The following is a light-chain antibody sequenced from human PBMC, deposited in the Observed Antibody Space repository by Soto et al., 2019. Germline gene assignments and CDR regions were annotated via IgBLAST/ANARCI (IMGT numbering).Light chain of an antibody. CDR2: GAS. CDR1: QSVSSS. CDR3: QQYNNSPET. J-gene: IGKJ2*01. Sequence: EIVMTQSPATLSVSPGERATLSCRASQSVSSSLAWYQQKPGQAPRLLIYGASTRATGIPARFSGSGSGTKFTLTISSLQSEDFAVYYCQQYNNSPETFGQGTKLEIK. V-gene: IGKV3-15*01.